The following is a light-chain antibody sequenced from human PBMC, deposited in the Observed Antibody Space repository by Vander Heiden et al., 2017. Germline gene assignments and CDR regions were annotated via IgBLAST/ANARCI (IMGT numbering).Light chain of an antibody. CDR2: GAT. CDR3: QQYGSSWT. V-gene: IGKV3-20*01. J-gene: IGKJ1*01. CDR1: QSVSSSY. Sequence: EMVLTKSPGTLSLSPGGRATLTCKASQSVSSSYLGWYQQTPGQAPRLIIYGATRKATGISDMSSGSGAGTDFIPISSRLDAEDVAVYYCQQYGSSWTFGQGTKVEIK.